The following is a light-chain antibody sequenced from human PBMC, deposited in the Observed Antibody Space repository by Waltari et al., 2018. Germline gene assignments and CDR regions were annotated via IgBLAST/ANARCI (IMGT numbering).Light chain of an antibody. CDR2: WAS. CDR3: QQYYSTPHT. V-gene: IGKV4-1*01. J-gene: IGKJ5*01. CDR1: QSVLYSSNNKNY. Sequence: DIVMTQSPDSLAVSLSERATINCKSSQSVLYSSNNKNYLAWYQQTPGQPPKLLIYWASTRESGVPDRFSGSGSGTDFTLTISSLQSEDVAVYYCQQYYSTPHTFGQGTRLEIK.